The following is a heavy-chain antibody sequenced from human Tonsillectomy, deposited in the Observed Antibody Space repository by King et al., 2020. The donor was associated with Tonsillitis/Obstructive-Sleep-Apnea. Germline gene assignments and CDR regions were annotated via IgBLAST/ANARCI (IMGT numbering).Heavy chain of an antibody. CDR3: AREAWGSLDS. J-gene: IGHJ4*02. Sequence: DVQLVESGGGLVQPGGSLRLSCAASGFTFSSYWMSWVRQAPGKGLEWVANIKQDGTEKHYVDSVKGRFTISRDNAKNSLYLHMSSLRAEDTAVYYCAREAWGSLDSWGQGTLVTVPS. CDR2: IKQDGTEK. CDR1: GFTFSSYW. V-gene: IGHV3-7*03. D-gene: IGHD3-16*01.